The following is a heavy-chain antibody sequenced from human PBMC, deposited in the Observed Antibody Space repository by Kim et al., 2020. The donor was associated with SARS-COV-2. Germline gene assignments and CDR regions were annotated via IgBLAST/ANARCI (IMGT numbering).Heavy chain of an antibody. V-gene: IGHV1-18*01. CDR3: ARTDYVNWYFDL. Sequence: YAQKRQGRVTMTTDTSTSTAYMELRSLRSDDTAVYYCARTDYVNWYFDLWGRGTLVTVSS. D-gene: IGHD4-17*01. J-gene: IGHJ2*01.